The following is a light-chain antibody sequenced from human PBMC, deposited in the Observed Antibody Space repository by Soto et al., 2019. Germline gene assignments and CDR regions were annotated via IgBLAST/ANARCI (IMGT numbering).Light chain of an antibody. J-gene: IGKJ4*01. CDR2: GAS. CDR1: QSVSSN. V-gene: IGKV3-15*01. Sequence: EIVMTQSPATLSVSPGERATLSCRASQSVSSNLAWYQQKPGQAPRLLIYGASTRATGTPARFSGSGSGTEFTLTISSLQSEDFAVYYCQQYNNWPLTLGGGTKVDIK. CDR3: QQYNNWPLT.